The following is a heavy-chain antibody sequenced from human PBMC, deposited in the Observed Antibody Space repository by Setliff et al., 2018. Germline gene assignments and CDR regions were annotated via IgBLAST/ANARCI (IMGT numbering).Heavy chain of an antibody. J-gene: IGHJ3*02. D-gene: IGHD3-22*01. CDR3: ARGGPQTYYYDSSGYYLGLAAFDI. V-gene: IGHV1-3*01. CDR1: GYIFTYYA. Sequence: ASVKVSCKASGYIFTYYAIHWVRQAPGQRLEWMGWINAGNGNTKYSQKFQGRVTITRDTSASTAYMELSSLTSEDTAVYYCARGGPQTYYYDSSGYYLGLAAFDIWGQGTMVTV. CDR2: INAGNGNT.